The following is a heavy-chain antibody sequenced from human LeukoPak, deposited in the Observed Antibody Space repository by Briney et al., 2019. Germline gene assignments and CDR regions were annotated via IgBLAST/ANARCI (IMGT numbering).Heavy chain of an antibody. D-gene: IGHD5-18*01. CDR3: AKDIYSYGELDH. CDR1: GFTFSNYG. V-gene: IGHV3-30*02. Sequence: PGGSLRLSCAASGFTFSNYGMHWVRQAPGKGLEWVASIRYDARNIYYADSVKGRFTLSRDNSKKTLYLQMNSLRAEDTAFYYCAKDIYSYGELDHWGQGTLVIVSS. CDR2: IRYDARNI. J-gene: IGHJ4*02.